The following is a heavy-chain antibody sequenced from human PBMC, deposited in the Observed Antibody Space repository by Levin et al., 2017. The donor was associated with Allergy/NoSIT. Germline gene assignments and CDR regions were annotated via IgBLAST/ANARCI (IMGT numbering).Heavy chain of an antibody. CDR2: ISGSGGST. CDR3: AKDPVYCSGGSCYSREGGYWYFDL. Sequence: GGSLRLSCAASGFTFSSYAMSWVRQAPGKGLEWVSAISGSGGSTYYADSVKGRFTISRDNSKNTLYLQMNSLRAEDTAVYYCAKDPVYCSGGSCYSREGGYWYFDLWGRGTLVTVSS. J-gene: IGHJ2*01. V-gene: IGHV3-23*01. D-gene: IGHD2-15*01. CDR1: GFTFSSYA.